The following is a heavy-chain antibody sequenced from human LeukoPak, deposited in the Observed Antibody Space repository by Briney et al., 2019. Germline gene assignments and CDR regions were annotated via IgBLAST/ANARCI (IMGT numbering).Heavy chain of an antibody. V-gene: IGHV4-59*01. D-gene: IGHD2-2*01. Sequence: SETLSLTCTVSGGSISSYYWSWIRQPPGKGLEWIGYIYYSGSTNYNPSLKSRVTISVDTSKNQFSLKLSSVTAADTAVYYCARGDSDIVVVPAAMDYYGMDVWGQGTTVTVS. CDR1: GGSISSYY. CDR3: ARGDSDIVVVPAAMDYYGMDV. CDR2: IYYSGST. J-gene: IGHJ6*02.